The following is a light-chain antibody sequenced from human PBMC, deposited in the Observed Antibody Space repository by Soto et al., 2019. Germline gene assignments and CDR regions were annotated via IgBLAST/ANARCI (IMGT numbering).Light chain of an antibody. CDR1: QTVSGNY. CDR3: QQYGSSPPYT. CDR2: GSS. J-gene: IGKJ2*01. V-gene: IGKV3-20*01. Sequence: EIVLTQSPGTLSLSPGERATLSCRASQTVSGNYLAWYQQKPRQSPRLLIYGSSDRATGIPDRFSGSGSGTDFTLTIIRVEPEDFAVYYCQQYGSSPPYTFGQGTKLEIK.